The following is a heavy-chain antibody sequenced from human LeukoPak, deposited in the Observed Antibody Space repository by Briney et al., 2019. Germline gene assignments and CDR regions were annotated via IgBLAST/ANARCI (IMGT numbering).Heavy chain of an antibody. V-gene: IGHV4-39*01. D-gene: IGHD2-21*02. Sequence: KPSETLSLTCTVSGDSLSSGLYYWGWIRQPPGKGLTWIGSVYYSGSTLFSASFENRVAMPVDRSKNQFSLKLNSVTAADTATYYCARLCQVTTRAKFEYWGQGILVTVAS. CDR3: ARLCQVTTRAKFEY. J-gene: IGHJ4*02. CDR1: GDSLSSGLYY. CDR2: VYYSGST.